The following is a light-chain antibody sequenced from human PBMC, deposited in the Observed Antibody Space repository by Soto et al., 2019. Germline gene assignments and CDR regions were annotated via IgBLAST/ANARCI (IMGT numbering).Light chain of an antibody. V-gene: IGKV3D-15*01. CDR1: QSVSSN. Sequence: IVMTQSPATLSVSPGERATLSCRASQSVSSNLAWYQQKPGQAPRLLIYDASNRATGIPARFSGSGSGTDFTLTISSLEPEDFAAYFCQQYDNWPLTFGGGTKVDI. CDR3: QQYDNWPLT. J-gene: IGKJ4*01. CDR2: DAS.